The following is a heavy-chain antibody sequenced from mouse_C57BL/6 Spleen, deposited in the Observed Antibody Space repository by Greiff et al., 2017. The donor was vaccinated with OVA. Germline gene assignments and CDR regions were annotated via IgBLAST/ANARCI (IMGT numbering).Heavy chain of an antibody. Sequence: EVQRVESGGGLVQPGGSLSLSCAASGFTFTDYYMSWVRQPPGKALEWLGFIRNKANGYTTEYSASVKGRFTISRDNSQSILYLQMNALRAEDSATYYCARSVTGTKYYYAMDYWGQGTSVTVSS. V-gene: IGHV7-3*01. D-gene: IGHD4-1*01. CDR2: IRNKANGYTT. CDR3: ARSVTGTKYYYAMDY. CDR1: GFTFTDYY. J-gene: IGHJ4*01.